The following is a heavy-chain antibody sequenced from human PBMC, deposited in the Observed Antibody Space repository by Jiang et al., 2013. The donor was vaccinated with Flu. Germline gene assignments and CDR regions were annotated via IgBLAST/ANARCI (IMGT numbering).Heavy chain of an antibody. J-gene: IGHJ6*03. CDR2: TYYRSKRYY. CDR3: VRAAGANWDMRGYNYMDV. CDR1: GDTVSNYHV. Sequence: KPSQTLSLTCAVSGDTVSNYHVWNWVRQSPSRGLEWLGRTYYRSKRYYEYATSVTSRIRMNTDPSKNQFFLQLDSVTPDDTAVYYCVRAAGANWDMRGYNYMDVWGNGTTVTVSS. D-gene: IGHD2-8*02. V-gene: IGHV6-1*01.